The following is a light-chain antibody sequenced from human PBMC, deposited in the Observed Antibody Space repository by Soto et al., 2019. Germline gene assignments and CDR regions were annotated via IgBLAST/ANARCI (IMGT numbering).Light chain of an antibody. J-gene: IGLJ2*01. Sequence: QPVLTQPPSTSGTPGQRVTISCSGSTSNIGSKTVSWYQQLPGSAPRVLIYNNNERPSGLPDRFSGSKSGTSASLAISGLQSEDEDDYYCATWDDSLPAVFGGGTKVTVL. CDR3: ATWDDSLPAV. V-gene: IGLV1-44*01. CDR2: NNN. CDR1: TSNIGSKT.